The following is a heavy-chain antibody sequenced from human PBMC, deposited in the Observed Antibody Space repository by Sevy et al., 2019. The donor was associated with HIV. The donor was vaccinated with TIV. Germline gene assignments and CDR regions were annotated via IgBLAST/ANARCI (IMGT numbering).Heavy chain of an antibody. CDR3: ARGATVDKRTFDP. V-gene: IGHV4-39*01. J-gene: IGHJ5*02. CDR2: IYYSGST. D-gene: IGHD4-17*01. Sequence: SETLSLTCTVSGGSISSSSYYWGWIRQPPGKGLEWIGRIYYSGSTYYNPSLKSRVTISVDTSKNQFSLKLSSVTAADTAVYYCARGATVDKRTFDPWGQGTLVTVSS. CDR1: GGSISSSSYY.